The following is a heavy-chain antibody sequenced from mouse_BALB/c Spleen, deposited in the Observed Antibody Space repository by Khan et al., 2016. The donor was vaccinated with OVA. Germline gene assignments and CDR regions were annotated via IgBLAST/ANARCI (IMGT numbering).Heavy chain of an antibody. D-gene: IGHD2-1*01. J-gene: IGHJ2*01. CDR3: TRNGFGNYESWDY. CDR2: IYPGNSDT. CDR1: GYTFTSYW. V-gene: IGHV1-5*01. Sequence: VQLQQSGTVLARPGASVKMSCKASGYTFTSYWMHWVKQRPGQGLEWIGAIYPGNSDTNYNQKFKGKAKLTAVTSTSHAYMELNSLTNEDSAFYYCTRNGFGNYESWDYWGQGTTLTVSS.